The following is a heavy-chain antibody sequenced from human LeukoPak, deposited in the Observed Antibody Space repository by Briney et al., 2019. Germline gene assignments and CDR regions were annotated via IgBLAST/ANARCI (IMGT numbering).Heavy chain of an antibody. V-gene: IGHV1-46*01. CDR1: GYTFTSYY. CDR2: INPSGGST. Sequence: GASVTVSFKASGYTFTSYYMHWVRQAPGQGLEWMGIINPSGGSTSYAQKFQGRVTMTRDTSTSTVYMELSSLRSEDTAVYYCARASISTCFDYWGQGTLVTVSS. CDR3: ARASISTCFDY. D-gene: IGHD2/OR15-2a*01. J-gene: IGHJ4*02.